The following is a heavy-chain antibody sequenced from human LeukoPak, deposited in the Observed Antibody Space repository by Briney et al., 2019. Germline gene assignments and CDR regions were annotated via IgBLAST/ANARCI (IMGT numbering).Heavy chain of an antibody. V-gene: IGHV4-4*07. CDR3: ARQDLGSGWYNY. Sequence: PSETLSLTFTVSGGSISTYYWNWIRQPAGKGLEWIGRIYTSGSTNYNPSLKSRVTMSIDASKNQFSLKLSSVTAADTAVYYCARQDLGSGWYNYWGQGTLVTVSS. CDR2: IYTSGST. J-gene: IGHJ4*02. CDR1: GGSISTYY. D-gene: IGHD6-19*01.